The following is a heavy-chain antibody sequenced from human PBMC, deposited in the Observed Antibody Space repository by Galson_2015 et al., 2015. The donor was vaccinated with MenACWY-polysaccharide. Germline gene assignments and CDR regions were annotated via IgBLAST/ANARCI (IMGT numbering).Heavy chain of an antibody. D-gene: IGHD2-15*01. V-gene: IGHV4-39*01. J-gene: IGHJ6*02. CDR3: ASRLAQVGIAGYGYGMDV. Sequence: LSLTCTVSGGSIRSSHSYWGRITQSPEKGLEWIGPISYSGSTYYNPSLKSRITIPVDTSKNKFSLKLSSVTAADTAVYYCASRLAQVGIAGYGYGMDVWGQGTTVTVSS. CDR2: ISYSGST. CDR1: GGSIRSSHSY.